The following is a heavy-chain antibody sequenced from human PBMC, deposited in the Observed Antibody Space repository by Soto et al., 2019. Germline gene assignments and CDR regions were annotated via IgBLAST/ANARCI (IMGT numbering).Heavy chain of an antibody. CDR3: AKDTRYLTVENYYYGMDV. D-gene: IGHD3-16*01. Sequence: GGSLRLSCAASGFTFSSYGMHWVRQAPGKGLEWVAVISYDGSNKYYADSVKGRFTISRDNSKNTLYLQMNSLRAEDTAVYYCAKDTRYLTVENYYYGMDVWGQGTTVTVSS. CDR2: ISYDGSNK. CDR1: GFTFSSYG. J-gene: IGHJ6*02. V-gene: IGHV3-30*18.